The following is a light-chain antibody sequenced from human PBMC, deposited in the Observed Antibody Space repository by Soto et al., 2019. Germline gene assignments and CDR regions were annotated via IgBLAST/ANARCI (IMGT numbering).Light chain of an antibody. CDR2: GTS. CDR1: QSVPRSY. CDR3: QQYGSSGT. J-gene: IGKJ1*01. V-gene: IGKV3-20*01. Sequence: EIVLTHSPGTLSLSPCERATLSFRASQSVPRSYLAWYQQKPGQAPRLLIYGTSSRATGIPDRFSGSGSGTDFTLTISRLEPEDFAVYYCQQYGSSGTFGQGTKVDIK.